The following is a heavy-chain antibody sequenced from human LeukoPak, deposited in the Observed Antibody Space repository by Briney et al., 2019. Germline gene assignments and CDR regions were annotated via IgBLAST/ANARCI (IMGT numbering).Heavy chain of an antibody. CDR2: IIPFFGST. J-gene: IGHJ3*02. CDR3: ARDSTLQLVVVVAAPENEGFDI. CDR1: GGTFNNY. D-gene: IGHD2-15*01. V-gene: IGHV1-69*13. Sequence: GASVNVSCKASGGTFNNYISWVRQAPGQGLEWMGGIIPFFGSTTYAQKFQDRVMITADDSTNTAYLELSSLRSDDSAVYYCARDSTLQLVVVVAAPENEGFDIWGQGTMVTVSS.